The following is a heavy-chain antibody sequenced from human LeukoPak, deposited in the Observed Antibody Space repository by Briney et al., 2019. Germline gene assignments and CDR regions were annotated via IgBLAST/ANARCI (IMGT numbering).Heavy chain of an antibody. CDR1: GFTVSSNY. D-gene: IGHD3-22*01. V-gene: IGHV3-66*01. CDR3: AITYYDSSGYYDAIYFDF. J-gene: IGHJ4*02. CDR2: IYSGGST. Sequence: GGSLRLSCAASGFTVSSNYMSWVRQTPGKGLEWVSVIYSGGSTYYADSVKGRFTISRDNSKNTLYLQMNSLRAEDTAVYYCAITYYDSSGYYDAIYFDFWGQGTLVTVSS.